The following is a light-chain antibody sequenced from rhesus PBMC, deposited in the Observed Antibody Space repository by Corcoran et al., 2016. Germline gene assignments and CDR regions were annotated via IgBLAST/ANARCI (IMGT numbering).Light chain of an antibody. CDR1: QGISNW. CDR2: AAS. CDR3: QQGYHTPFT. J-gene: IGKJ3*01. Sequence: DIQMTQSPSSLSASVGDRVIITCQASQGISNWLAWYQQKPGKAPKLLIEAASSLQSGVPSRFSGSGSGTEFTLTISRLQPEGFATYYCQQGYHTPFTFGPGTKLNIK. V-gene: IGKV1-18*01.